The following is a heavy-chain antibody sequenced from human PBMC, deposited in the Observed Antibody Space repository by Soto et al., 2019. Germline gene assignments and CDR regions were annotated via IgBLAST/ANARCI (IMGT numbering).Heavy chain of an antibody. D-gene: IGHD2-21*02. J-gene: IGHJ4*02. CDR3: AKGSVVVAAKFDS. V-gene: IGHV3-23*01. Sequence: GGSLRLSCAASGFTYNNYAMGWVRQTPGKGLEWVSAISSSGYSAYYADSVKGRFTISRDNSRNTMFLQMNKLSAEDTAVYYCAKGSVVVAAKFDSWGQGTDVTVSS. CDR1: GFTYNNYA. CDR2: ISSSGYSA.